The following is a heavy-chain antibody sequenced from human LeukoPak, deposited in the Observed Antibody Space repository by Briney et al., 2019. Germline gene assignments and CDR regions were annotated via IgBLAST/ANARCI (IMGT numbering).Heavy chain of an antibody. CDR3: ARGGYSYGYVDYYYYMDV. J-gene: IGHJ6*03. CDR1: GGSISSYY. D-gene: IGHD5-18*01. Sequence: SETLSLTCTVSGGSISSYYWSWIRQPPGKGLEWIGYIYYSGSTKYNPSLKSRVTISVHTSKNQFSLKLSSVPAADTAVYYCARGGYSYGYVDYYYYMDVWGKGTTVTVSS. V-gene: IGHV4-59*01. CDR2: IYYSGST.